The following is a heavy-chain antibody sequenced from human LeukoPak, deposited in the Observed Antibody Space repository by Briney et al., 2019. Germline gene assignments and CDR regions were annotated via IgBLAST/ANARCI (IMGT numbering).Heavy chain of an antibody. J-gene: IGHJ4*02. V-gene: IGHV3-72*01. Sequence: TGGSLRLSCAASGLIFSDHYMDWLRQAPGKGLEWIARIRNKVNGYTTEYAASVRGRFTISRDDSKNSLYVQMNSLTTDDTAVYYCATHIPGHCFDFWGQGALVTVSS. CDR1: GLIFSDHY. D-gene: IGHD2-21*01. CDR3: ATHIPGHCFDF. CDR2: IRNKVNGYTT.